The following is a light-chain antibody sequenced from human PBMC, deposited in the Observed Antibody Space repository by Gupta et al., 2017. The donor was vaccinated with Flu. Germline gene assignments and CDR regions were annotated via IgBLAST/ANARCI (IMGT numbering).Light chain of an antibody. CDR2: DAS. J-gene: IGKJ4*01. CDR3: QQRSNWPMLT. V-gene: IGKV3-11*01. Sequence: EIVLTQSPATLSLSPGERATLSCRASQSVSSYVAWYQQKPGQAPRLLIYDASNRATGIPARFSGSGSGTDFTLTISSLEPEDFAVYYCQQRSNWPMLTCGGGTKVEIE. CDR1: QSVSSY.